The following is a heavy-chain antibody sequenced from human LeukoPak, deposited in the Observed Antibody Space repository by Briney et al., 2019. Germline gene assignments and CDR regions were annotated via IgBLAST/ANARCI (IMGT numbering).Heavy chain of an antibody. V-gene: IGHV4-4*07. CDR1: GGSISSYY. D-gene: IGHD2-8*01. CDR2: IYSSGST. Sequence: SETLSLTCTVSGGSISSYYWSWIRQPAGKGLEWIGRIYSSGSTNYKPSLKSRVTISVDKSKNQFSLKLSSVTAADTAVYYCAREIGYCTNGVCPPAGNFHYWGQGTLVTVSS. CDR3: AREIGYCTNGVCPPAGNFHY. J-gene: IGHJ4*02.